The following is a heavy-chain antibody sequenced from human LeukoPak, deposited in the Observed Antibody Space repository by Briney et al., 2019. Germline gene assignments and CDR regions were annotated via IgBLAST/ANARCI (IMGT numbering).Heavy chain of an antibody. J-gene: IGHJ3*02. CDR1: DDSISSSTYY. CDR2: IYDSGST. D-gene: IGHD3-22*01. V-gene: IGHV4-61*05. Sequence: SETLSLTCIISDDSISSSTYYWGWIRQPPGKGLEWIGYIYDSGSTNYNPSLKSRVTISVDTSKNQFSLKLSSVTAADTAVFYCASLTTADAFDIWGQGTMVTVSS. CDR3: ASLTTADAFDI.